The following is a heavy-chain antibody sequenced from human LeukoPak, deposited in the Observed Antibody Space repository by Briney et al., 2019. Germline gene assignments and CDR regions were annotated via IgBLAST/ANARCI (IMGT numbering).Heavy chain of an antibody. CDR1: GFTFSSYS. D-gene: IGHD2-15*01. J-gene: IGHJ3*02. CDR2: ISSSSSYI. Sequence: GGSLRLSCAASGFTFSSYSMNWVRQAPGKGLEWVSSISSSSSYIYYADSVKGRFTISRDNAKNSLYLQVNSLRAEDTAVYYCASSQRVYCSGGSCPRPYAFDIWGQGTMVTVSS. V-gene: IGHV3-21*01. CDR3: ASSQRVYCSGGSCPRPYAFDI.